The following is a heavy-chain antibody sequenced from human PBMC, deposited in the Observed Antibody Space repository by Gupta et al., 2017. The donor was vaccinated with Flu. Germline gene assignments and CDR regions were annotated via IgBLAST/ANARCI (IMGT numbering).Heavy chain of an antibody. CDR3: ARGEKDYPDWYFDL. CDR1: GDAFSSKY. V-gene: IGHV4-59*01. Sequence: QVELQESGPGLVKSSGTLSLTCTVSGDAFSSKYWNWIRQPPGGGLEWIGYVYNTGFTDYNPSLKSRVAISIDTAKKQFFLTLRSVTAADTAVYYCARGEKDYPDWYFDLWGRGTLVKVSS. CDR2: VYNTGFT. J-gene: IGHJ2*01. D-gene: IGHD4-11*01.